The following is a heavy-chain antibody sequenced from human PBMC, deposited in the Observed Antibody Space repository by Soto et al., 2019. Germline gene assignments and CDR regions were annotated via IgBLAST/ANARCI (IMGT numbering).Heavy chain of an antibody. CDR2: IYYSGST. CDR3: ARERTAAGYYYYVMDV. Sequence: SETLSLTCTVSGGSISSGGYYWSWIRQPPGKGLEWIGYIYYSGSTYYNPSLKSRVTISVDTSKNQFSLKLSSVTAADTAVYYCARERTAAGYYYYVMDVWGQGTTVTVSS. V-gene: IGHV4-30-4*01. D-gene: IGHD6-13*01. CDR1: GGSISSGGYY. J-gene: IGHJ6*02.